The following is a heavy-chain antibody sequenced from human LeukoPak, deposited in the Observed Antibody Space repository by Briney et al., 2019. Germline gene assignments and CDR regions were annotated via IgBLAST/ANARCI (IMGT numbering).Heavy chain of an antibody. V-gene: IGHV3-21*01. J-gene: IGHJ4*02. Sequence: PGGSLRLSCAASGSTFSSYSMNWVRQAPGKGLEWVSSISRSSDHIAYADSVKGRSTISRDNAKNALYLQVDSLRAEDTAVYYCARGVVPAAFDYWGQGTLVTVSS. CDR3: ARGVVPAAFDY. CDR2: ISRSSDHI. CDR1: GSTFSSYS. D-gene: IGHD2-2*01.